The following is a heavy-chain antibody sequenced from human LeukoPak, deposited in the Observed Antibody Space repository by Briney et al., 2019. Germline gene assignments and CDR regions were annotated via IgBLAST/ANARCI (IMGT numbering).Heavy chain of an antibody. CDR3: AKDSEPDRITIFGVVIILPFDY. J-gene: IGHJ4*02. V-gene: IGHV3-53*01. CDR2: IYSGGST. Sequence: GGSLRLSCAASGFTVSSNYMTWVRQAPGKGLEWVSVIYSGGSTYYADSVKGRFTISRDNSKNTLYLQMNSLRAEDTAVYYCAKDSEPDRITIFGVVIILPFDYWGQGTLVTVSS. D-gene: IGHD3-3*01. CDR1: GFTVSSNY.